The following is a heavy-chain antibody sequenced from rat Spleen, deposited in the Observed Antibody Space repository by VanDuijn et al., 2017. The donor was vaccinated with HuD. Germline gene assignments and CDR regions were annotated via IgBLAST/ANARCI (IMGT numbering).Heavy chain of an antibody. J-gene: IGHJ2*01. V-gene: IGHV2-13*01. Sequence: QVQLKESGPGLVQPSQTLSLTCTVSGFSLSSYGVIWVRQPPGKGLEWMGGIWGDGSTNYNSALKSRLSISRDTSKSQVFLKGHSLQTDDTAIYFCTRGDSYWGQGVMVTVSS. CDR1: GFSLSSYG. CDR2: IWGDGST. CDR3: TRGDSY.